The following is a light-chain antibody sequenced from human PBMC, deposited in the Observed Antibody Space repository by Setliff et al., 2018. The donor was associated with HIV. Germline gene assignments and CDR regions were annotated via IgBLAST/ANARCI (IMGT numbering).Light chain of an antibody. V-gene: IGLV2-14*03. Sequence: QSVLAQPASVSGSPGQSITISCTGTSADVGSYNCVSWYQQHLGKAPKLLIYDVSNRPSGVSNRFSGSKSGNTASLTISGLQAEDEADYYCSSYTRSSTYVFGAGTKVTV. CDR3: SSYTRSSTYV. J-gene: IGLJ1*01. CDR1: SADVGSYNC. CDR2: DVS.